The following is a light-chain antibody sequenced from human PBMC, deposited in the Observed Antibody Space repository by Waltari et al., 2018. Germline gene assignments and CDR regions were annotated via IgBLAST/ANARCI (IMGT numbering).Light chain of an antibody. Sequence: SSELTHPPSVSVSPGQPAYITRSGALSGRKHASWKQPKPGQSPLLVIYQDIDRPPGILERFSGSKSANTATLAISGTQAMDDADYYCQALGSNRWVFGGGTKLTVL. CDR2: QDI. CDR3: QALGSNRWV. V-gene: IGLV3-1*01. CDR1: LSGRKH. J-gene: IGLJ3*02.